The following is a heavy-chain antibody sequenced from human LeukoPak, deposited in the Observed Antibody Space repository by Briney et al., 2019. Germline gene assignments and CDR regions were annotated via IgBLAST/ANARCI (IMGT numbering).Heavy chain of an antibody. D-gene: IGHD1-26*01. Sequence: HSGGSLRLSCAGSGFTFRLYAMIWVRQAPGKGLEWVSGISTSGADTNYADSVKGRFTISRDNSKNTLYLQMNSLRAEDTAVYYCGKGRSTSDYWGQGTLVTVSS. CDR3: GKGRSTSDY. V-gene: IGHV3-23*05. CDR1: GFTFRLYA. J-gene: IGHJ4*02. CDR2: ISTSGADT.